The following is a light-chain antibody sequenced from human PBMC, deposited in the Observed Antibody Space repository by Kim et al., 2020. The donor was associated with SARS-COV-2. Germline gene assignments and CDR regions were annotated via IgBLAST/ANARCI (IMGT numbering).Light chain of an antibody. Sequence: SVGDRVTITCRASQSISIWLAWYQQKAGKAPKLLIYDASSLQSGVPSRFSGSGGGTEFTLTISSLQPDDFATYYCEQYDSYSPALTFGGGTKVEI. CDR3: EQYDSYSPALT. CDR1: QSISIW. J-gene: IGKJ4*01. CDR2: DAS. V-gene: IGKV1-5*01.